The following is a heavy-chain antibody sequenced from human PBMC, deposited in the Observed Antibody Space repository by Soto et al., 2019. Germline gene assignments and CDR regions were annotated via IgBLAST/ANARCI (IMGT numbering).Heavy chain of an antibody. Sequence: GSRRHSCEAAGFVFTNFWMHCVRHVPGKGLVWVARIDTSGHSTNYAESVKGRFTISRDNAKNTVSLQMNSLRVEDTGVYYCAKDSWYFDLWSQGSQVTVSS. CDR1: GFVFTNFW. CDR2: IDTSGHST. V-gene: IGHV3-74*01. D-gene: IGHD6-13*01. CDR3: AKDSWYFDL. J-gene: IGHJ4*02.